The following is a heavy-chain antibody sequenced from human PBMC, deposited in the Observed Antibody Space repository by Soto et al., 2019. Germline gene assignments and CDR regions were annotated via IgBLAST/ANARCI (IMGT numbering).Heavy chain of an antibody. CDR1: RASVNSGGYS. V-gene: IGHV4-30-2*01. D-gene: IGHD2-8*02. CDR2: IFDTEAT. Sequence: TLSLTCIVTRASVNSGGYSWTWIRQPPGKALEWIGFIFDTEATYYNPALKSRVTISVERSKNQFSLRLTSVTAADTAVYYCARERRYCTGGTCSDGLDVWGQGTTVTVSS. J-gene: IGHJ6*02. CDR3: ARERRYCTGGTCSDGLDV.